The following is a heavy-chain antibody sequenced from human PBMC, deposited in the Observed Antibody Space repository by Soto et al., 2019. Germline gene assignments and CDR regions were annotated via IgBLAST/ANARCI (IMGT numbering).Heavy chain of an antibody. V-gene: IGHV4-59*08. Sequence: SETLSLPCTVSGGSLSRYYWTWIRQPPGKGLEWIGYIYYSGSTNYNPSLKSRVTISVATSKTQFSLKLSSETAADTAVYYCSIIHGHHHSMDFRCKTPTVTGS. CDR1: GGSLSRYY. CDR3: SIIHGHHHSMDF. D-gene: IGHD5-18*01. J-gene: IGHJ6*03. CDR2: IYYSGST.